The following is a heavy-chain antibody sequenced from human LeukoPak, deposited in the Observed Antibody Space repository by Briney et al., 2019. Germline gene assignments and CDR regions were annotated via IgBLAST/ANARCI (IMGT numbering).Heavy chain of an antibody. Sequence: ASVKVSCKVSGYTLTELSMHWVRQAPGKGLEWMGGFDPEDGETIYAQKFQGRVTITADESTSTAYMELSSLRSEDTAVYYCARGGGPRDYYGSGSYYYNWFDPWGQGTLVTVSS. CDR1: GYTLTELS. J-gene: IGHJ5*02. CDR2: FDPEDGET. CDR3: ARGGGPRDYYGSGSYYYNWFDP. D-gene: IGHD3-10*01. V-gene: IGHV1-24*01.